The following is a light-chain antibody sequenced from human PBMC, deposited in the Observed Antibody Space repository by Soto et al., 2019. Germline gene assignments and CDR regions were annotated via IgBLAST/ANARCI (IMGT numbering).Light chain of an antibody. CDR1: ISNIGSKT. V-gene: IGLV1-44*01. CDR3: ATWDLTLSAGVL. CDR2: DDH. Sequence: QSVLTQPPSASGTPGQGVTISCSGSISNIGSKTVKWYQQFPGTAPQLLIYDDHQRPSGIPDRFSASKSGTSATLDITGLQPADEADYYCATWDLTLSAGVLFGGGTKVTVL. J-gene: IGLJ2*01.